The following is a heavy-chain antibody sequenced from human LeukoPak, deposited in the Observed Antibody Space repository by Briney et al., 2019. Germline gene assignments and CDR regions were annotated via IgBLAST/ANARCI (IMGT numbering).Heavy chain of an antibody. D-gene: IGHD1-26*01. CDR3: ARMPIVGAPFDY. CDR2: IYHSGST. J-gene: IGHJ4*02. V-gene: IGHV4-38-2*01. CDR1: GYSISSGYY. Sequence: SETLSLTCAVSGYSISSGYYWGWIRQPPGKGLEWIGSIYHSGSTYYNPSLKSRVTISVDTSKTQFSLKLSSVTAADTAVYYCARMPIVGAPFDYWVQGTLVTVSS.